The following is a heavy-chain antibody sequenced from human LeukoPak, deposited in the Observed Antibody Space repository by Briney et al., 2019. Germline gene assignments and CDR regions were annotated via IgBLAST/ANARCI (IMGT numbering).Heavy chain of an antibody. CDR1: GFTFSRYD. Sequence: PGGSLRLSCAASGFTFSRYDIHWVRQAPGKGLEWVAVISYDGSNKYYPDSVKGRFTISRDNSKNTLYLQMNSLRAEDTAVYYCARDLYDSSGYYCDYWGQGTLVTVSS. D-gene: IGHD3-22*01. CDR3: ARDLYDSSGYYCDY. CDR2: ISYDGSNK. V-gene: IGHV3-30*03. J-gene: IGHJ4*02.